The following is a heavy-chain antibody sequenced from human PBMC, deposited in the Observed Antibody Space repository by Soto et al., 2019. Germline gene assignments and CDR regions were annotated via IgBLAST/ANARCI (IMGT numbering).Heavy chain of an antibody. CDR3: ARGPQRRYYYDSSGYAPFDY. Sequence: SETLSLTCAVDGGSFSGYYWSWIRQPPGKGLEWIGEINHSGCTNYNPSLKSRVTISVDTSKNQFSLKLSSVTAADTAVYYWARGPQRRYYYDSSGYAPFDYWGQGTRVTVSS. CDR2: INHSGCT. D-gene: IGHD3-22*01. CDR1: GGSFSGYY. J-gene: IGHJ4*02. V-gene: IGHV4-34*01.